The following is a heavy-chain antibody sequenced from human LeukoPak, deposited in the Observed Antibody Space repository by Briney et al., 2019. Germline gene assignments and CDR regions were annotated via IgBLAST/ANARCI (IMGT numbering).Heavy chain of an antibody. CDR1: GFTSSSYW. CDR2: INSDGSST. CDR3: AKSPPTFPRQYGSGSYDTYYFDY. V-gene: IGHV3-74*01. D-gene: IGHD3-10*01. Sequence: PGGSLRLSCAASGFTSSSYWMHWVRQAPGKGLVWVSRINSDGSSTSYADSVKGRFTISRDNSKNTLYLQMNSLRAEDTAVYYCAKSPPTFPRQYGSGSYDTYYFDYWGQGTLVTVSS. J-gene: IGHJ4*02.